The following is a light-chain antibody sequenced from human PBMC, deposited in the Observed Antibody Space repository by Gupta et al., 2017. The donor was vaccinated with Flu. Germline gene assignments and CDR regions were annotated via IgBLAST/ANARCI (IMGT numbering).Light chain of an antibody. CDR3: QQYSSSRT. CDR1: QSVSDS. CDR2: GAS. J-gene: IGKJ4*01. V-gene: IGKV3-20*01. Sequence: EIVFTQSPGTLSLSPGERATVSCRASQSVSDSLAWYQQKPGQAPRLLIYGASSRATGISDRFSGSGSGTEFTLTISRLVPEDFAVYYCQQYSSSRTFGGGTKVEIK.